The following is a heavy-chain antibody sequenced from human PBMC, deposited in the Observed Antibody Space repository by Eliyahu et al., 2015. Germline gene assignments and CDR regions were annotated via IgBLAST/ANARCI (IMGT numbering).Heavy chain of an antibody. J-gene: IGHJ4*02. D-gene: IGHD5-18*01. V-gene: IGHV3-30*01. CDR3: ARERGTAMATLVFDY. CDR2: YGGSNK. Sequence: YGGSNKYYADSVKGRFTISRDNSKNTLYLQMNSLRAEDTAVYYCARERGTAMATLVFDYWGQGTLVTVSS.